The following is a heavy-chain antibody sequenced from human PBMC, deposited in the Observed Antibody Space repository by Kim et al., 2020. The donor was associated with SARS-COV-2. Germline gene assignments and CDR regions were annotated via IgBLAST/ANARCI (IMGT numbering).Heavy chain of an antibody. CDR3: TTDLFDILTGYSTPPADY. J-gene: IGHJ4*02. Sequence: KGRFTISRDDSKNTLYLQMNSLKTEDTAVYYCTTDLFDILTGYSTPPADYWGQGTLVTVSS. D-gene: IGHD3-9*01. V-gene: IGHV3-15*01.